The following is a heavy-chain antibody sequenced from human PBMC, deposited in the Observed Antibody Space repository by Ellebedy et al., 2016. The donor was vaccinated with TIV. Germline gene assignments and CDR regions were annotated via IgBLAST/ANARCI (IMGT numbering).Heavy chain of an antibody. CDR1: GFTFSNYG. D-gene: IGHD3-9*01. CDR3: AKVILTGFSNLDY. CDR2: FHGSGAYT. Sequence: GESLKISCAASGFTFSNYGMSWVRQAPGKGLEWVSGFHGSGAYTDYADSVKGRFTISRDNSKNTLYLQMNSLRVEDTAVYYCAKVILTGFSNLDYWGQGALVTVSS. J-gene: IGHJ4*02. V-gene: IGHV3-23*01.